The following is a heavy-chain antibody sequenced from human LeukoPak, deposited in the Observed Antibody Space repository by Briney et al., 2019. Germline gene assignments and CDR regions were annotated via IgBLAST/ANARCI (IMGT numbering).Heavy chain of an antibody. CDR3: ARDLTGKYYIAY. CDR2: IGYSGTNT. J-gene: IGHJ4*02. CDR1: GFSFGSFG. V-gene: IGHV3-30*02. Sequence: GGSLRLSCAASGFSFGSFGMHWVRQAPGEGLEWVAYIGYSGTNTHYADSVKGRFTISRDNSKNTVHLQMNSLRAADTALYSCARDLTGKYYIAYWGQGTLVTVSS. D-gene: IGHD2-8*02.